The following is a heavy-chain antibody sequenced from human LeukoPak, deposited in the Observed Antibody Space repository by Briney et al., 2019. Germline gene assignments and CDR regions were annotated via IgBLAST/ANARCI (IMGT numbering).Heavy chain of an antibody. J-gene: IGHJ6*03. V-gene: IGHV3-23*01. D-gene: IGHD3-22*01. CDR3: AKSYYDSSGLGSYYHYYMDV. CDR1: GFTFSSYG. CDR2: ISGSGGST. Sequence: GGTLRLSCAASGFTFSSYGMSWVRQAPGKGLEWVSAISGSGGSTYYADSVKGRFTISRDNSKNTLYLQMNSLRAEDTAVYYCAKSYYDSSGLGSYYHYYMDVWGKGTTVTISS.